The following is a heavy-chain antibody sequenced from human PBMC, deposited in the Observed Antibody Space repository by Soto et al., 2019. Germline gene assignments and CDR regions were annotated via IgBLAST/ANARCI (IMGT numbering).Heavy chain of an antibody. D-gene: IGHD5-18*01. CDR3: ARGGAIQLWFFDY. CDR1: GFTFSNYV. V-gene: IGHV3-30-3*01. J-gene: IGHJ4*02. CDR2: ISYDGSNK. Sequence: GGSLRLSCAASGFTFSNYVLHWVRQAPGKGLEWVAVISYDGSNKYYADSVKGRFTISRDNSKNTLYLQMNSLRVEDTAMYYCARGGAIQLWFFDYWGQGTLVTVSS.